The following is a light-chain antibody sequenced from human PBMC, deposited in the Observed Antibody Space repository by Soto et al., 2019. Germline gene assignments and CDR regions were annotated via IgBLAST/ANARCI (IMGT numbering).Light chain of an antibody. J-gene: IGKJ4*01. V-gene: IGKV3-20*01. CDR2: GAS. CDR3: QQYGSSPT. CDR1: QSVRSSY. Sequence: EIVLTQSPGTLSLSPGGRATLSCRASQSVRSSYLAWYQQKPGQAPRLLIYGASSRATGIPDRFSGSGSGTGFTLTISRLEPEDLAVYYCQQYGSSPTFGGGTKVEMK.